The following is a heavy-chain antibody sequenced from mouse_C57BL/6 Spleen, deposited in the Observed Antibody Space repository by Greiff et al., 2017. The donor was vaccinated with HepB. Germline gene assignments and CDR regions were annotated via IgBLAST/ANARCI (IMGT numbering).Heavy chain of an antibody. CDR3: AREGNYGFYFDY. D-gene: IGHD2-1*01. J-gene: IGHJ2*01. CDR1: GFTFSDYG. Sequence: VQLKESGGGLVKPGGSLKLSCAASGFTFSDYGMHWVRQAPEKGLEWVAYISSGSSTIYYADTVKGRFTISRDNAKNTLFLQMTSLRSEDTAMYYCAREGNYGFYFDYWGQGTTLTVSS. V-gene: IGHV5-17*01. CDR2: ISSGSSTI.